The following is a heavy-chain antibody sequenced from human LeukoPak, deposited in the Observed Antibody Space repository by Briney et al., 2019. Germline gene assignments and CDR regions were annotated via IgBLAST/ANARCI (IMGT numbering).Heavy chain of an antibody. CDR2: INPNSGGT. V-gene: IGHV1-2*02. J-gene: IGHJ6*03. CDR3: ARGYREDYYGSGNYYYYYMDV. CDR1: GYTFTGYY. Sequence: GASVKVYCKASGYTFTGYYMHWVRQAPGQGLEWTGWINPNSGGTNYAQKFQGRVTMTRDTSISTAYMELSRLRSDDTAVYYCARGYREDYYGSGNYYYYYMDVWGKGTPVTVSS. D-gene: IGHD3-10*01.